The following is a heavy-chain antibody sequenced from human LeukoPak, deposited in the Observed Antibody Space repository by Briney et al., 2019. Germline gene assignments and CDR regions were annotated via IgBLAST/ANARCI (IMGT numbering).Heavy chain of an antibody. Sequence: SVKVSCKASGGTFSSYAISWVRQAPGQGLEWMGRIIPILGIANYALKFQGRVTITADKSTSTAYMELSSLRSEDTAVYYCARAYYYDSSGYYYVSGSVFDYWGQGTLVTVSS. V-gene: IGHV1-69*04. CDR3: ARAYYYDSSGYYYVSGSVFDY. J-gene: IGHJ4*02. CDR2: IIPILGIA. CDR1: GGTFSSYA. D-gene: IGHD3-22*01.